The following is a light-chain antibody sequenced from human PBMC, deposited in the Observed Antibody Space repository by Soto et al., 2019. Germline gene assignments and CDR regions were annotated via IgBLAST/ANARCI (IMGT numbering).Light chain of an antibody. V-gene: IGKV3-15*01. CDR3: QQYNNWPPDRT. CDR2: GAS. J-gene: IGKJ1*01. Sequence: EIVMTQSPATLSVSPGERATLSCRASQSVGSNLAWYQQKPGQAPRLLIYGASTRATGIPARFSGSGSGTEFTLNNRNLQAEDLAIYFCQQYNNWPPDRTFGQGTKVEIK. CDR1: QSVGSN.